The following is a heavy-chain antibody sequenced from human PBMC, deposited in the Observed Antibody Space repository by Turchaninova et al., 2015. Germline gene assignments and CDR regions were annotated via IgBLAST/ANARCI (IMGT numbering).Heavy chain of an antibody. D-gene: IGHD2-15*01. J-gene: IGHJ3*02. Sequence: ETLSLTCAVYSGSFSGYYWSWIRQPPGKGLEWIGEINHSGRTNYHPSLKSRVTISVDMAKNQFSLKLRSVTAADTAIYYCARDYIVVEVAANAFDIWGQGTMVTVSS. CDR2: INHSGRT. V-gene: IGHV4-34*01. CDR1: SGSFSGYY. CDR3: ARDYIVVEVAANAFDI.